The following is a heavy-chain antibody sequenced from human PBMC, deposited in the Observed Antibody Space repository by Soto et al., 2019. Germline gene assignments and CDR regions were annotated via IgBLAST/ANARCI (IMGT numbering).Heavy chain of an antibody. D-gene: IGHD4-4*01. CDR2: IYYSGST. V-gene: IGHV4-39*01. CDR3: ASLNTVTTFYYYGMDA. Sequence: ASETLSLTCTVPGGSISSSSYYWGWIRQPPGKGLEWIGSIYYSGSTYYNPSLKSRVTISVDTSKNQFSLELSSVTAADTAVYYCASLNTVTTFYYYGMDAWGQGTTVTVSS. J-gene: IGHJ6*02. CDR1: GGSISSSSYY.